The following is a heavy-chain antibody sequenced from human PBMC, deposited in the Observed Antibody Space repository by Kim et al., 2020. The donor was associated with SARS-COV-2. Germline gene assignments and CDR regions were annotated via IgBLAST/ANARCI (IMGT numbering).Heavy chain of an antibody. V-gene: IGHV1-3*01. CDR2: INAGNGNT. CDR3: AREWAGAIVSYYYYGMDV. Sequence: ASVKVSCKASGYTFTSYAMHWVRQAPGQRLEWMGWINAGNGNTKYSQKFQGRVTITRDTSASTAYMELSSLRSEDTAVYYCAREWAGAIVSYYYYGMDVWGQGTTVTVSS. CDR1: GYTFTSYA. D-gene: IGHD1-26*01. J-gene: IGHJ6*02.